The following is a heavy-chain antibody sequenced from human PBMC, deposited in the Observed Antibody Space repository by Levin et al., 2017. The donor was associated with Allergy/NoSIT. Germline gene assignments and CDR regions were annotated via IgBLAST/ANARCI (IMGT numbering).Heavy chain of an antibody. V-gene: IGHV3-33*01. CDR1: GFTFRSHG. Sequence: GGSLRLSCAASGFTFRSHGMHWVRQAPGKGLEWVAVIWYDATTEYYGDSVKGRFAISRDNSKNSVYLQMNDLRAEDTAVYYCARDYRTGSYYMDVWGKGTTVTVSS. D-gene: IGHD1-1*01. CDR3: ARDYRTGSYYMDV. CDR2: IWYDATTE. J-gene: IGHJ6*03.